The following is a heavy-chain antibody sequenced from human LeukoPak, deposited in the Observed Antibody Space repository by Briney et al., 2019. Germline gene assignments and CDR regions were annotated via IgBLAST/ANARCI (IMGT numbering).Heavy chain of an antibody. D-gene: IGHD3-16*02. V-gene: IGHV3-30*18. Sequence: GRSLRLSCAASGFTFSSYGMHWVRQAPGKGLEWVAVISHDGSNKYYADSVKGRFTISRDNAKNSLYLQMNSLRAEDTAVYYCAKGGSYRSQPYFDYWGQGTPVTVSS. CDR3: AKGGSYRSQPYFDY. J-gene: IGHJ4*02. CDR2: ISHDGSNK. CDR1: GFTFSSYG.